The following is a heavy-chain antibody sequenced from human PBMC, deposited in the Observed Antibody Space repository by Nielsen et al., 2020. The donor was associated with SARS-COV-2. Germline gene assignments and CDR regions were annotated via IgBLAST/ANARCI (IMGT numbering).Heavy chain of an antibody. CDR3: ARDPGAHHYYDSSGFIWYFDL. V-gene: IGHV1-69*13. Sequence: SVKVSCKASGGTFSSYAISWVRQAPGQGLEWMGGIIPIFGTANYAQKFQGRVTITADESTSTAYMELSSLRSEDTAVYYCARDPGAHHYYDSSGFIWYFDLWGCGTLVTVSS. CDR2: IIPIFGTA. CDR1: GGTFSSYA. D-gene: IGHD3-22*01. J-gene: IGHJ2*01.